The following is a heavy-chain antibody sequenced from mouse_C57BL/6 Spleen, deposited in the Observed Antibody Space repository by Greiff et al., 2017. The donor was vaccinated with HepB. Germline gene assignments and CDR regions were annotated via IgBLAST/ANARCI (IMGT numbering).Heavy chain of an antibody. Sequence: VQLQQSGPELVKPGASVKISCKASGYAFSSSWMNWVKQRPGKGLEWIGRIYPGDGDTNYNGKFKGKATLTADKSSSTAYMQLSSLTSEDSAVYFCATPTVYGRSLAYWGQGTLVTVSA. J-gene: IGHJ3*01. CDR1: GYAFSSSW. V-gene: IGHV1-82*01. D-gene: IGHD1-1*01. CDR2: IYPGDGDT. CDR3: ATPTVYGRSLAY.